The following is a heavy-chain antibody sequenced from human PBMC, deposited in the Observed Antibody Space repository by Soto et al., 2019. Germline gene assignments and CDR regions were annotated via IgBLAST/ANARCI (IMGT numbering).Heavy chain of an antibody. CDR1: GGSFSGYY. V-gene: IGHV4-34*01. J-gene: IGHJ4*02. Sequence: SETLSLTCAVYGGSFSGYYWSWIRQPPGKGLEWIGEINHSGSTNYNPSLKSRVTISVDTSKNQFSLKLSSVTAADTAVYYCARDSRNGYCSSTSCSYFDYWGQGTLVTVSS. CDR3: ARDSRNGYCSSTSCSYFDY. CDR2: INHSGST. D-gene: IGHD2-2*01.